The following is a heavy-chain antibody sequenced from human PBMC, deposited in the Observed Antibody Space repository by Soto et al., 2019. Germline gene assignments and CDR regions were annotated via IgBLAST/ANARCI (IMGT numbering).Heavy chain of an antibody. D-gene: IGHD6-6*01. CDR3: ARVIAARTIGDFDY. J-gene: IGHJ4*02. CDR2: IYYSGST. CDR1: GGSISSGGYY. V-gene: IGHV4-31*03. Sequence: SETLSLTCTVSGGSISSGGYYWSWIRQHPGEGLEWIGYIYYSGSTYYNPSLKSRVTMTTDTSTSTAYMELRSLRSDDTAVYYCARVIAARTIGDFDYWGQGTLVTVS.